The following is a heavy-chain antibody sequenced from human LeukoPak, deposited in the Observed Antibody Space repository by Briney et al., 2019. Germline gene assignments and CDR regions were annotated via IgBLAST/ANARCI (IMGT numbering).Heavy chain of an antibody. J-gene: IGHJ4*02. D-gene: IGHD3-22*01. V-gene: IGHV3-48*03. CDR2: ISSSGSTI. CDR3: ARAHYYVSSGFDY. Sequence: GGSLRLSCGASGFTFSSFEMNWVRQAPGKGLEWVSYISSSGSTIYYADSVKGRFTISRDNAKNSLYLQMNSLRAGDTAVYYCARAHYYVSSGFDYWGQGTLVAVSS. CDR1: GFTFSSFE.